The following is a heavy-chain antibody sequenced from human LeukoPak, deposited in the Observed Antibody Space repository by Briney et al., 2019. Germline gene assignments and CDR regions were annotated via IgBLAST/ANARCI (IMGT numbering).Heavy chain of an antibody. CDR3: TTCGYSYGSDY. D-gene: IGHD5-18*01. CDR1: GFTFSNAL. Sequence: GGSLRLSCAASGFTFSNALMSWVRQAPGKGLEWVGRIKSKTDGGTTDYAAPVKGRFTISRDDSKNTLYLQMNSLKTEVTAVYYCTTCGYSYGSDYWGQGTLVTVSS. V-gene: IGHV3-15*01. CDR2: IKSKTDGGTT. J-gene: IGHJ4*02.